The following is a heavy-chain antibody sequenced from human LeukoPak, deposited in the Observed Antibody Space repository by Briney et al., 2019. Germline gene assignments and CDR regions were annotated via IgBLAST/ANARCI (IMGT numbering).Heavy chain of an antibody. CDR2: IKTDGSNT. J-gene: IGHJ3*01. CDR1: GFNFSGSA. Sequence: GGSLRLSCAASGFNFSGSAMHWVRQAPGKGLVWVSRIKTDGSNTNYADSVKGRFTISRDNAKNTLYLQMSSLRAEDTAVYYCARDFLHLGGWGQGTMVTVSS. V-gene: IGHV3-74*01. D-gene: IGHD3-16*01. CDR3: ARDFLHLGG.